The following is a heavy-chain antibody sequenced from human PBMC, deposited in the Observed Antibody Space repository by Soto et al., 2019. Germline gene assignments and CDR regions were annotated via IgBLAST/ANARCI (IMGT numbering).Heavy chain of an antibody. CDR1: GFTFSEAW. CDR3: ATDVSFGGVAVAFHF. CDR2: IKSKAGGGTI. Sequence: EVQLVESGGGLVQPGGSLRLSCAASGFTFSEAWMNWVRQAPGKGLEWVGRIKSKAGGGTIDYAAPVKGRFTISRDDSEDTVYLRINSLKTEDTAVYYCATDVSFGGVAVAFHFWGQGTMVTVSS. V-gene: IGHV3-15*07. D-gene: IGHD3-10*01. J-gene: IGHJ3*01.